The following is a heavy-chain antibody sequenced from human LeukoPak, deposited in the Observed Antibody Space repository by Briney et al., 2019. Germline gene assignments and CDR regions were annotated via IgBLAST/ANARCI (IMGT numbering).Heavy chain of an antibody. D-gene: IGHD3-22*01. J-gene: IGHJ3*02. V-gene: IGHV3-23*01. CDR3: AKSWNYYDSSGDDALDI. CDR1: GFTFSSYG. Sequence: GGSLRLSCAASGFTFSSYGMNWVRQAPGKGLEWVSGISGSGISTYYADSVKGRFTISRDNSKNTLYLQMSSLRVEDTAVYYCAKSWNYYDSSGDDALDIWGQGTMVTVSS. CDR2: ISGSGIST.